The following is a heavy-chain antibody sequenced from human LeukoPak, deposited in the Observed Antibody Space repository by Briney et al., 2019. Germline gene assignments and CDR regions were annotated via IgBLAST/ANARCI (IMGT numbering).Heavy chain of an antibody. CDR1: GYTFTGYY. Sequence: ASVKVSCKASGYTFTGYYMHWVRQAPGQGLEWMGWINPNSGGTNYAQKFQGRVTMTRDTSISTAYMELSRLRSDDTAVYYCARDLLLELRDLPLSRFDPWGQGTLVTVSS. J-gene: IGHJ5*02. V-gene: IGHV1-2*02. CDR2: INPNSGGT. CDR3: ARDLLLELRDLPLSRFDP. D-gene: IGHD1-7*01.